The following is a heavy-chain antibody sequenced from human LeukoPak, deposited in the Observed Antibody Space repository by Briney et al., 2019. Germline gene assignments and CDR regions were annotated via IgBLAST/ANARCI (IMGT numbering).Heavy chain of an antibody. J-gene: IGHJ4*02. D-gene: IGHD6-19*01. CDR1: GGSISSSSYY. CDR3: ARGGIAVAY. CDR2: IYYSGST. V-gene: IGHV4-39*01. Sequence: SGTLSLTCTVSGGSISSSSYYWGWIRQPPGKGLEWIGSIYYSGSTYYNPSLKSRVTISVDTSKNQFSLKLSSVTAADTAVYYCARGGIAVAYWGQGTLVTVSS.